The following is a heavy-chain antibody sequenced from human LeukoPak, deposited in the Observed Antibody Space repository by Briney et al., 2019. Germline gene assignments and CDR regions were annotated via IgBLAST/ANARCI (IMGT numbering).Heavy chain of an antibody. V-gene: IGHV3-53*01. D-gene: IGHD3-22*01. Sequence: GGSLRLSCAASGFTFSSNYMSWVRQAPGKGLEWVSVIYSGGSTYYSDSVKGRFTISRDNSKNTLHLQMNSLRAEDTAVYYCARERLYYYDSSGMDVWGQGTTVTVSS. CDR1: GFTFSSNY. CDR2: IYSGGST. J-gene: IGHJ6*02. CDR3: ARERLYYYDSSGMDV.